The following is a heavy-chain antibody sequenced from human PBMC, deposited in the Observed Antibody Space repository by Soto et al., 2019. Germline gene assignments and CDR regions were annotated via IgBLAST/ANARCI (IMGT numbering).Heavy chain of an antibody. CDR2: ISYDGSNK. V-gene: IGHV3-30-3*01. J-gene: IGHJ4*02. CDR1: GFTFSSYA. CDR3: ARDRPIVRYYFDY. D-gene: IGHD6-6*01. Sequence: GGSLRLSCAASGFTFSSYAMHWVRQAPGKGLEWVAVISYDGSNKYYADSVKGRFTISRDNSKNTLYLQMNSLRAEDTAVYYCARDRPIVRYYFDYWGQGTLVTVSS.